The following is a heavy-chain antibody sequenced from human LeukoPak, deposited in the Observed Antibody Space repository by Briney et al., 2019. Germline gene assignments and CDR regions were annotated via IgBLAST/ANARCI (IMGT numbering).Heavy chain of an antibody. CDR3: ARDYGDYVFDY. CDR1: GFAFSSYS. V-gene: IGHV3-21*01. D-gene: IGHD4-17*01. Sequence: GGSLRLSCAASGFAFSSYSMNWVRQAPGKGLEWVSSTSSSSGYIYYADSVKGRFTISRDNAKNSLYLQMNSLGAEDTAVYYCARDYGDYVFDYWGQGTLVTVSS. J-gene: IGHJ4*02. CDR2: TSSSSGYI.